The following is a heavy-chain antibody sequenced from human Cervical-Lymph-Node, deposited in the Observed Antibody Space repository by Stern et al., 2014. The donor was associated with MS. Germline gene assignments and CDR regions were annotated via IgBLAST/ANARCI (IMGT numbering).Heavy chain of an antibody. CDR3: AREYTTSSKVDGWDV. CDR1: GFTFSKYG. D-gene: IGHD1-26*01. Sequence: QVQLVQSGGGVVQPGRSLRLSCAASGFTFSKYGIHWVRQAPGTGLEWLAVISYDGSYKNYADSVRGRFTISRDNPRNTVYLQMDSLRAEDTAVYQCAREYTTSSKVDGWDVWGQGTAVTVSS. V-gene: IGHV3-30*19. J-gene: IGHJ6*02. CDR2: ISYDGSYK.